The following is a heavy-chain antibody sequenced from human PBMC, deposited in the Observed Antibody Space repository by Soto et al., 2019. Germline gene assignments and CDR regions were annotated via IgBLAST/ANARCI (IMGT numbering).Heavy chain of an antibody. CDR2: INHSGST. CDR3: ARASGDYIWGSYRKGAFDI. CDR1: GGSFSGYY. Sequence: SETLSLTCAVYGGSFSGYYWSWIRQPPGKGLEWIGEINHSGSTNYNPSLKSRVTISVDTSKNQFSLKLSSVTAADTAVYYCARASGDYIWGSYRKGAFDIWGQGTMVTVSS. D-gene: IGHD3-16*02. V-gene: IGHV4-34*01. J-gene: IGHJ3*02.